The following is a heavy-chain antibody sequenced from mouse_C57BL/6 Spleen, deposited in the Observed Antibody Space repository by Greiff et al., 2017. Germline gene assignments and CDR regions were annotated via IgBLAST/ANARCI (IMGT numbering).Heavy chain of an antibody. Sequence: QVQLQQSGPELVKPGASVKISCKASGYTFTDYYINWVKQRPGQGLEWIGWIFPGSGSTYYNEKFKGKATLTVDKSSSTAYMLLSSLTSEDSAVYFCARLPLLLRSYYFDYWGQGTTLTVSS. CDR2: IFPGSGST. D-gene: IGHD1-1*01. J-gene: IGHJ2*01. V-gene: IGHV1-75*01. CDR1: GYTFTDYY. CDR3: ARLPLLLRSYYFDY.